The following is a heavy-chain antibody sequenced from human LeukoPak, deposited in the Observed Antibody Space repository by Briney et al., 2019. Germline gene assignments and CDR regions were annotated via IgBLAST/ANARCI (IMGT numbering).Heavy chain of an antibody. Sequence: PGRSLRLSCAASGFTFSSYGMHWVRQAPGKGLEWVAVISYDGSNKYYADSAKGRFTISRDNSKNTLYLQMNSLRAEDTAVYYCAKEPTPRDYYGMDVWGQGTTVTVSS. CDR1: GFTFSSYG. CDR3: AKEPTPRDYYGMDV. D-gene: IGHD2-15*01. J-gene: IGHJ6*02. V-gene: IGHV3-30*18. CDR2: ISYDGSNK.